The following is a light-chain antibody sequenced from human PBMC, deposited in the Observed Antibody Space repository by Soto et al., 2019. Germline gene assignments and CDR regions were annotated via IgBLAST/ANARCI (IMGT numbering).Light chain of an antibody. CDR2: KAS. CDR3: HQRQSWPRT. CDR1: QTISSW. J-gene: IGKJ1*01. Sequence: EIQMTQSPSTLSGTVADRVTITCRASQTISSWLAWYQQKPGKAPKLLIYKASTLKSGVPSRFSGSGSGTEFTLTISSLQPDDFAIYYCHQRQSWPRTFGQGTKVDIK. V-gene: IGKV1-5*03.